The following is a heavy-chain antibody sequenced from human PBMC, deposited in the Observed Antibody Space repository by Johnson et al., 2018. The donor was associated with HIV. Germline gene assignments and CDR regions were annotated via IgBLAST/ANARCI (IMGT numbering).Heavy chain of an antibody. V-gene: IGHV3-7*01. Sequence: VRLVESGGGLVKPGGSLRLSCAASGFTFSDNYMSWIRQAPGKGLEWVANIKQDGSQKYYVDSVKGRFTISRDNAKRSLYLQMNNVRAEDTAIYYCARSDSGYDAFDIWGQGTMVTVSS. D-gene: IGHD5-12*01. CDR1: GFTFSDNY. J-gene: IGHJ3*02. CDR3: ARSDSGYDAFDI. CDR2: IKQDGSQK.